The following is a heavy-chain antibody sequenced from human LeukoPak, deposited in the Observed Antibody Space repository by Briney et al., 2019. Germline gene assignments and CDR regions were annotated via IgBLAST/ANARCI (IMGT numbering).Heavy chain of an antibody. D-gene: IGHD3-10*01. CDR1: GYTFTSYA. J-gene: IGHJ6*04. Sequence: ASVKVSCKASGYTFTSYAMHWVRQAPGQRLEWMGWINAGNGNTKYSQKFQGRVTITRDTSASTAYMELSSLRSEDTAVYYCARALLWFGELLGDYYYGMDVWGKGTTVTVSP. V-gene: IGHV1-3*01. CDR2: INAGNGNT. CDR3: ARALLWFGELLGDYYYGMDV.